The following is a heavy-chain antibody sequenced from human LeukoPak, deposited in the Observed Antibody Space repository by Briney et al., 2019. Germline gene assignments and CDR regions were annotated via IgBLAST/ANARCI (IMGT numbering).Heavy chain of an antibody. J-gene: IGHJ6*02. CDR3: ARDITSGGGYGSGPCYGMDV. Sequence: ASVKVSCKASGDTFTGYYMHWVRQAPGQGLEWMGWINPNSGGTNYAQKFQGRVTMTRDTSISTAYMELSRLRSDDTAVYYCARDITSGGGYGSGPCYGMDVWGQGTTVTVSS. CDR1: GDTFTGYY. CDR2: INPNSGGT. V-gene: IGHV1-2*02. D-gene: IGHD5-18*01.